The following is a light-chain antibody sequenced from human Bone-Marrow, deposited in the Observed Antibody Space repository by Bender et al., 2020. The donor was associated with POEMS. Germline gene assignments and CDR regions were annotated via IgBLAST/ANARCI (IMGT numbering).Light chain of an antibody. V-gene: IGLV2-23*02. J-gene: IGLJ3*02. CDR3: CSYAGSSTFWV. Sequence: QSALTQPTSVSESPGQSVTISCAGTSSDVGNYNLVSWYQHHPGTAPKLLIYDVTKRPSGISNRFSGSKSGNTASLTISGLQTDDEADYYCCSYAGSSTFWVFGGGTKLTVL. CDR2: DVT. CDR1: SSDVGNYNL.